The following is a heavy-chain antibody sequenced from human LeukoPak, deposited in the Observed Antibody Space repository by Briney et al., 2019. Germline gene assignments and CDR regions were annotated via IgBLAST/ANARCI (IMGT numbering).Heavy chain of an antibody. J-gene: IGHJ3*02. CDR2: VYYTGRT. CDR1: GGSVSRVSLY. D-gene: IGHD2-15*01. V-gene: IGHV4-61*01. CDR3: GRGGPSWWYGFDT. Sequence: PSETLSLTYTVSGGSVSRVSLYWAWIRQSPGKGLEWNGHVYYTGRTNYHPSLKSRVSISIDTSKEQFSLKLNSVTAADTAVYYCGRGGPSWWYGFDTWGQGTMVTVSS.